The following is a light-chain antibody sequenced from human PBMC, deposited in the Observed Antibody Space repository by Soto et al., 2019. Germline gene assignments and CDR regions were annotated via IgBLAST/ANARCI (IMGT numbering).Light chain of an antibody. J-gene: IGKJ3*01. CDR2: GAS. V-gene: IGKV1-39*01. Sequence: DIQMTQSPSSLSASVGDRVTITCRASQLISTYLNWYQQKQGEAPKLLSYGASTLQSGVPSRFSGSGSGKEFTLTLNNVQPEDVATYYCQQCYSRLPFTFDPGTKVDL. CDR3: QQCYSRLPFT. CDR1: QLISTY.